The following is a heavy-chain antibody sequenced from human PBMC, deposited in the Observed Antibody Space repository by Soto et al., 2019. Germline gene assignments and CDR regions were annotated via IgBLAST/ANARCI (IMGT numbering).Heavy chain of an antibody. J-gene: IGHJ4*02. CDR2: ISGSGGST. V-gene: IGHV3-23*01. D-gene: IGHD2-2*01. Sequence: EVQLLESGGGLVQPGGSLRLSCAASGFTFSSYAMSWVRQAPGKGLEWVSAISGSGGSTYYADSVKGRFTISRDNSKNTLYLQMNSLRAEDTAVYYCAKRGAGVPAAPKPDYFDYRGQGTLVTVSS. CDR1: GFTFSSYA. CDR3: AKRGAGVPAAPKPDYFDY.